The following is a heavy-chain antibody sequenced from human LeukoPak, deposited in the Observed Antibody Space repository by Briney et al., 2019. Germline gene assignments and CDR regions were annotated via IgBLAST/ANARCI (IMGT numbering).Heavy chain of an antibody. CDR1: GYTFTSYY. J-gene: IGHJ4*02. CDR3: ARGTGSVVTAAPTDY. V-gene: IGHV1-46*01. D-gene: IGHD2-21*02. Sequence: ASVKVSCKASGYTFTSYYMHWVRQAPGQGLEWMGIINPSGGSTSCAQKFQGRVTMTRDTSTSTVYMELSSLRSEDTAVYYCARGTGSVVTAAPTDYWGQGTLVTVSS. CDR2: INPSGGST.